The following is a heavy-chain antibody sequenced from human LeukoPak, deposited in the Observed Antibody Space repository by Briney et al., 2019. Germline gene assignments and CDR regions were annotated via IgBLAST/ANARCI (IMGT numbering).Heavy chain of an antibody. D-gene: IGHD6-19*01. J-gene: IGHJ4*02. Sequence: GGSLRLSCSGSGFTLSSYAMHWVRQSPGKGLEYISTISSNGGNTYYADAMKGRFTFSRDNSKNTLYLQMSSLRAEDTAVYFCVKGGVYSSACPDYWGEGTLVSVSS. CDR3: VKGGVYSSACPDY. CDR2: ISSNGGNT. CDR1: GFTLSSYA. V-gene: IGHV3-64D*06.